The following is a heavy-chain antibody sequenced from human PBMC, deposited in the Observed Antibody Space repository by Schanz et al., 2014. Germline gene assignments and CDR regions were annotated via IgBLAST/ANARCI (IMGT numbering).Heavy chain of an antibody. CDR2: ITYNGGTI. CDR3: ARDRRNADLDY. D-gene: IGHD1-1*01. J-gene: IGHJ4*02. V-gene: IGHV3-48*01. Sequence: EVHLVESGGGLVQPGGSLRLSCAASGITFSSHSFNWVRQAPGKGLEWISYITYNGGTIYYADSVKGRFTISRDNAKNSLYLEMNSLRAEHTALYYCARDRRNADLDYWGQGTLVNVSP. CDR1: GITFSSHS.